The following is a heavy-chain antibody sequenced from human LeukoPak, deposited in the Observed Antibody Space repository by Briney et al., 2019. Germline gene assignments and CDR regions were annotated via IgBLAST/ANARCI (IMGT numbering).Heavy chain of an antibody. V-gene: IGHV4-34*01. CDR1: GGSFSGHY. Sequence: SETLSLTCAVYGGSFSGHYWSWIRQPPGKGLEWIGEIYHSGGTNYNPSLKSRVTISVDTSKNQFSPKLSSVTAADTAVYYCARRYTNYAPLDYWGQGTLVTVSS. CDR2: IYHSGGT. D-gene: IGHD1-1*01. CDR3: ARRYTNYAPLDY. J-gene: IGHJ4*02.